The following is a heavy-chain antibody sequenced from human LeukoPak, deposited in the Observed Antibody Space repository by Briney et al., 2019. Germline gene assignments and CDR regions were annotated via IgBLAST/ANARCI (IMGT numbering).Heavy chain of an antibody. Sequence: SETLSLTCTVSGGSISSSSYYWGWIRQPPGKGLEWIGSIYYSGSTYYIPSLKSRVTISVDTSKNQFSLKLSSVTAADTAVYYCARSGSGSYYQRPPYYFDYWGQGTLVTVSS. D-gene: IGHD3-10*01. CDR3: ARSGSGSYYQRPPYYFDY. V-gene: IGHV4-39*01. CDR1: GGSISSSSYY. CDR2: IYYSGST. J-gene: IGHJ4*02.